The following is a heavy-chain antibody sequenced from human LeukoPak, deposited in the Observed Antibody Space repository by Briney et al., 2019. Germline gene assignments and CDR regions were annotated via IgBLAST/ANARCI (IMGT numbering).Heavy chain of an antibody. J-gene: IGHJ4*02. CDR1: GGSISSYY. CDR2: IHYSGST. D-gene: IGHD5-18*01. V-gene: IGHV4-59*01. CDR3: ARVLGTAMVPYFDY. Sequence: SEPLSLTCTVSGGSISSYYWSWIRQPPGKGLEWIGYIHYSGSTNYNPSLKSRVTISVDTSKNQFSLKLSSVTAADTAVYYCARVLGTAMVPYFDYWGQGTLVTVS.